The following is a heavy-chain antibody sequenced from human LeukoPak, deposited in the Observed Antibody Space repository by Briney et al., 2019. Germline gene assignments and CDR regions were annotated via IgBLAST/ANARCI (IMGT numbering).Heavy chain of an antibody. Sequence: GGSLRLSCAASGFTFSNAWMSWVRQAPGKGLEWVGRIKSKTDGGTTDYAAPVKGRFTISRDDSKNTLYLRMNSLKTEDTAVYYCTAAMVVTGIFDYWGQGTLVTVSS. J-gene: IGHJ4*02. D-gene: IGHD4-23*01. CDR1: GFTFSNAW. V-gene: IGHV3-15*01. CDR3: TAAMVVTGIFDY. CDR2: IKSKTDGGTT.